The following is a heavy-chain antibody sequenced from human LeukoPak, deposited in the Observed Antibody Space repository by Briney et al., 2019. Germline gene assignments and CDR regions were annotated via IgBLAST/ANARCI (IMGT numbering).Heavy chain of an antibody. J-gene: IGHJ4*02. CDR1: GFSVTSNH. Sequence: GGSLRLSCAASGFSVTSNHMNWVRQAPGKGQEWVSIIYTGGTTHYADSLKDRFTISRDDSINTLYLQMNSLRAEDTAVYYCARDSSSYYFDYWGQGTLVTVSS. V-gene: IGHV3-66*01. CDR2: IYTGGTT. D-gene: IGHD6-6*01. CDR3: ARDSSSYYFDY.